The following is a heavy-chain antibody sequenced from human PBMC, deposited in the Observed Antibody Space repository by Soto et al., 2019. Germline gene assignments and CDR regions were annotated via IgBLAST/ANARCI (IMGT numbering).Heavy chain of an antibody. CDR1: GGSFSGYY. J-gene: IGHJ5*02. CDR3: ARLWGGFDP. Sequence: SETLSLTCAVYGGSFSGYYWIWIRQPPGKGLEWIGEINHSGSTNYNPSLKSRVTISVDTSKNQFSLKLSSVTAADTAVYYCARLWGGFDPWGQGTLVTVSS. CDR2: INHSGST. V-gene: IGHV4-34*01. D-gene: IGHD3-16*01.